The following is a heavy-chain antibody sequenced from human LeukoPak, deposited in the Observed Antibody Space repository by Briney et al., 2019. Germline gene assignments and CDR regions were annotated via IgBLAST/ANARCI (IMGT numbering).Heavy chain of an antibody. J-gene: IGHJ4*02. CDR1: GFSFSSYD. D-gene: IGHD6-19*01. Sequence: GGSLRLSCAASGFSFSSYDMHWVRQAPGKGLEWVSDISSSGSTTYYADSVRGRFTTSRDNAKNLLYLQMHSLRAEETAIYYCSVLAVASPQDYWGQGTLVTVSS. CDR3: SVLAVASPQDY. CDR2: ISSSGSTT. V-gene: IGHV3-48*03.